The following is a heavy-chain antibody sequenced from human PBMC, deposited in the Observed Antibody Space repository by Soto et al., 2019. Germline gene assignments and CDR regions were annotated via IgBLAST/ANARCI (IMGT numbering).Heavy chain of an antibody. D-gene: IGHD3-3*01. CDR3: ARYHYDFWSGYYWSRYYFAY. J-gene: IGHJ4*02. V-gene: IGHV4-34*01. Sequence: PSETLSLTCAVYGGSFSGYYWSWIRQPPGKGLEWIGEINHSGSTNYNPSLKSRVTISVDTSKNQFSLKLSSVTAADTAVYYCARYHYDFWSGYYWSRYYFAYWGQGTLVTVSS. CDR1: GGSFSGYY. CDR2: INHSGST.